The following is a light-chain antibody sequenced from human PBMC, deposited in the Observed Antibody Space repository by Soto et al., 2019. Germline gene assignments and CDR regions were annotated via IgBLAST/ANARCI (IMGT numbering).Light chain of an antibody. J-gene: IGLJ1*01. Sequence: SYELTQPPSVSVSPGQTARITCSGDALSKQYAYWYQQKPGQAPILVIYRDTERPSGVPERFSGSSSGATVTLTISGVQAEDEADYFCQSADSSGNYVFGTGTKVTVL. CDR2: RDT. CDR3: QSADSSGNYV. V-gene: IGLV3-25*02. CDR1: ALSKQY.